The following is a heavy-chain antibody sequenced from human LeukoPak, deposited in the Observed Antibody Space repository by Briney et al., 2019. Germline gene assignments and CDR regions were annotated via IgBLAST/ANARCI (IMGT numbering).Heavy chain of an antibody. CDR1: GYTLTELS. CDR3: ATSENPVAIPIT. Sequence: ASVKVSCKVSGYTLTELSIHWVRQAPGKGLEWMGGFDPDDAETIYAQKFQGRVTMTEDTSTDTAYMELSSLRSEDTAVYYCATSENPVAIPITWGQGTLVSVSS. CDR2: FDPDDAET. D-gene: IGHD4-23*01. V-gene: IGHV1-24*01. J-gene: IGHJ5*02.